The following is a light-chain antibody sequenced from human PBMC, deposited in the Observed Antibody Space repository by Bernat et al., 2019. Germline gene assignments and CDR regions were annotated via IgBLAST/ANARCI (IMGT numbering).Light chain of an antibody. Sequence: QSALTQPPSASGSPGQSVTISCTGSSSDIGGSKYVSWYQLHPGNVPKLILFEVTKRPSGVPDRFSGSKSGNTASLTVSGLQAEDEAHYFCSSFAGFNNAVLIGGGTKLTVL. CDR3: SSFAGFNNAVL. CDR1: SSDIGGSKY. J-gene: IGLJ2*01. CDR2: EVT. V-gene: IGLV2-8*01.